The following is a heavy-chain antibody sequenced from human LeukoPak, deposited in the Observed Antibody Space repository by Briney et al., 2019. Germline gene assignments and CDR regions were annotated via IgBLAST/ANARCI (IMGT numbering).Heavy chain of an antibody. D-gene: IGHD3-3*01. CDR3: ARGFGVAYYYSMDV. V-gene: IGHV3-48*03. CDR2: IDFSGSTI. J-gene: IGHJ6*03. CDR1: GFTFSNFE. Sequence: GGSLRLSCAASGFTFSNFEMNWVRQAPGKGLEWISYIDFSGSTINYADSVKGRFTISRDDAKNSLYLQMNSLRAEDTAVYYCARGFGVAYYYSMDVWGKGTTVTISS.